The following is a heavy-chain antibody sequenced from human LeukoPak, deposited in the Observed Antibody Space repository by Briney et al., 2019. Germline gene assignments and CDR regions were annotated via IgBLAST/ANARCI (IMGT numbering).Heavy chain of an antibody. CDR2: INPNSGGT. D-gene: IGHD3-10*01. V-gene: IGHV1-2*06. CDR3: ARPSWFGEEEYFDY. Sequence: ASVKVSCKASGYTFTSYGISWVRQAPGQGLEWMGRINPNSGGTNYAQKFQGRVTMTRDTSISTAYMELSRLRSDDTAVYYCARPSWFGEEEYFDYWGQGTLVTVSS. J-gene: IGHJ4*02. CDR1: GYTFTSYG.